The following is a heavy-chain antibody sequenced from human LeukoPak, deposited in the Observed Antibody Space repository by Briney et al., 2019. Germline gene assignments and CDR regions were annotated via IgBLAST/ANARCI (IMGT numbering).Heavy chain of an antibody. Sequence: KASETLSLTCTVSGGSIRSSSYYWGWIRQPPGKGLEWIGSIYYSDNTHYNPSLKSRVTISVDTSKNQFALRLSSVTAADTAVYYCARRTIGGGLFDYWGQGTLVTVSS. D-gene: IGHD3-10*01. CDR1: GGSIRSSSYY. J-gene: IGHJ4*02. CDR3: ARRTIGGGLFDY. V-gene: IGHV4-39*01. CDR2: IYYSDNT.